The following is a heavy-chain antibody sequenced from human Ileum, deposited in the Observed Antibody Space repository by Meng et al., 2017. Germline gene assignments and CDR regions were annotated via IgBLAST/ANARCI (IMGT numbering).Heavy chain of an antibody. CDR3: ARERRHYYGSGSFDY. V-gene: IGHV4-30-4*01. CDR1: GCSFSSDNYY. CDR2: TYYNGSP. J-gene: IGHJ4*02. D-gene: IGHD3-10*01. Sequence: QVQLQESGPGLVKPSQTLSLTCSVSGCSFSSDNYYWTCIRQTPGKGLEWIGLTYYNGSPFYNPSLRSRVTISVDTSKDQFSLKLTSVTAADTAVYYCARERRHYYGSGSFDYWGQGILVTVSS.